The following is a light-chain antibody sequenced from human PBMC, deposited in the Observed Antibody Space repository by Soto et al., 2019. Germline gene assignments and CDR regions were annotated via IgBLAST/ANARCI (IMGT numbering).Light chain of an antibody. Sequence: QSVLTQPASVSGSPGQSITISCTGSSSNVGSYEFVSWYQQHPGKAPKLMIYEGNKRPSGVSNRFSGSESANTASLTISGLQAEDEADYYCCSYVGSKTSWMFGGGTKLTVL. J-gene: IGLJ3*02. CDR1: SSNVGSYEF. V-gene: IGLV2-23*01. CDR2: EGN. CDR3: CSYVGSKTSWM.